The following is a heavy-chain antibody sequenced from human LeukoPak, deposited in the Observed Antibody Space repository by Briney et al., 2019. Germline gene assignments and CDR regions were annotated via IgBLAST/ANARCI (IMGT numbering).Heavy chain of an antibody. V-gene: IGHV1-2*02. D-gene: IGHD3-3*01. CDR3: ARLFGVVKDIDY. J-gene: IGHJ4*02. CDR2: INPNSGGT. Sequence: ASVKVSCKASGYTFTGYYMHWVRQAPGQGLEWMGWINPNSGGTNYAQKFQGRVTMTRDTSITTAYMELSRLRSDDTAVYYCARLFGVVKDIDYWGQGTLVTVSS. CDR1: GYTFTGYY.